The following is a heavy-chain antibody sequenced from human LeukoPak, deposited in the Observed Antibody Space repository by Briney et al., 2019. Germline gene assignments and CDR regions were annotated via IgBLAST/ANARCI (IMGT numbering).Heavy chain of an antibody. V-gene: IGHV3-48*04. CDR2: ISTSGNSI. Sequence: PGGSLRLSCAASRFTFSSYSMNWVRQAPGKGLEWVSYISTSGNSIYYADSVKGRFTISRDNAKNSLFLQMNSLRAEDTAVYYCATSQGSWPDYFDYWGQGTLVTVSS. CDR1: RFTFSSYS. D-gene: IGHD6-13*01. J-gene: IGHJ4*02. CDR3: ATSQGSWPDYFDY.